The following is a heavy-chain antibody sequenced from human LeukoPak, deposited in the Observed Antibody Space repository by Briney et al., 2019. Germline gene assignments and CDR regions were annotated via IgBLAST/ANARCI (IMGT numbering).Heavy chain of an antibody. CDR2: IQSDRST. CDR3: ARGVDSSGYLDY. Sequence: PGGSLRLSCAASGFSVSRNYMSWVRQAPGTGLEWVSIIQSDRSTYYADPVTGRFTSSRDNSNNTLYLQMDSLRAEDTAFYYCARGVDSSGYLDYWGQGTLVTVSS. D-gene: IGHD3-22*01. CDR1: GFSVSRNY. J-gene: IGHJ4*02. V-gene: IGHV3-53*01.